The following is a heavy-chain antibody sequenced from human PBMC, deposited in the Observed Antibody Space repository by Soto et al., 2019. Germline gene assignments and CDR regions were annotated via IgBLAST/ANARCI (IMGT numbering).Heavy chain of an antibody. CDR2: IYYSGST. CDR3: ARVGIAAHFDY. Sequence: SETLSLTCTVSGGSISSYYWSWIRQPPGKGLEWIGYIYYSGSTNYNPSLKSRVTISVDTSKNQFSLKLSSVTAADTAVYYCARVGIAAHFDYWGQRTLVTVSS. CDR1: GGSISSYY. D-gene: IGHD6-13*01. J-gene: IGHJ4*02. V-gene: IGHV4-59*01.